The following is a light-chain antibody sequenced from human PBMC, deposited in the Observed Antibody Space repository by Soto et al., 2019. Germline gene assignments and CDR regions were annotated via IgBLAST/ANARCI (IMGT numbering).Light chain of an antibody. CDR3: QQYNSYTWT. CDR2: DAS. J-gene: IGKJ1*01. CDR1: HSLNNY. V-gene: IGKV1-5*01. Sequence: DIRMTQSPSTLSASVGDRVTITCRASHSLNNYLAWYQQKPGKAPKLLIYDASSLESGVPSRFSGSGSGTEFTLTISSLQPDDFATYYCQQYNSYTWTFGQGTKVDIK.